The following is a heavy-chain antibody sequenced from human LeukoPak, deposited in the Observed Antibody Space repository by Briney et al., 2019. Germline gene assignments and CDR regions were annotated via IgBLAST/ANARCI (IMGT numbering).Heavy chain of an antibody. V-gene: IGHV3-23*01. CDR1: GFTFSSYA. Sequence: GGSLRLSCAASGFTFSSYAMSWVRQAPGKGLEWVSAISGSGGSTYYADSVKGRFTISRDNSKNTLYLQMNSLRAEDTAVYYCAKGPFRQYYYYMDVWGKGTTVTVS. CDR3: AKGPFRQYYYYMDV. D-gene: IGHD2/OR15-2a*01. CDR2: ISGSGGST. J-gene: IGHJ6*03.